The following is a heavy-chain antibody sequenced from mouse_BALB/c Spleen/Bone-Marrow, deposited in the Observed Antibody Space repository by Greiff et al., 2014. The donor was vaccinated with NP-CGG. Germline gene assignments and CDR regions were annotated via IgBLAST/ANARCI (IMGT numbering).Heavy chain of an antibody. D-gene: IGHD4-1*01. CDR3: TRGGNWEDFDY. CDR2: ISSGSRTI. V-gene: IGHV5-17*02. J-gene: IGHJ2*01. CDR1: GFTFSSFG. Sequence: EVQLVESGGGLVQPGGSRKLSCAASGFTFSSFGMHWVRQAPEKGLEWVAYISSGSRTIYYADTVKGRFTISRDNPKNTLFQQMTGLRSEDTAMYYCTRGGNWEDFDYWGQGTTLTVSS.